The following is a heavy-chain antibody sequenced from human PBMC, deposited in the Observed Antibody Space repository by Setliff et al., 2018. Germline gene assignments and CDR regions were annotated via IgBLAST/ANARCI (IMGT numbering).Heavy chain of an antibody. Sequence: LSLTCAVYGGSFSNYYWSWIRQPPGKGLEWLSYVTTTGGFTKEADSVRGRFSVSRDNSKKSVYLQINDLRAEDTALYFCAKGGDWDDQHYAFDIWGQGTMVTVSS. V-gene: IGHV3-11*03. CDR1: GGSFSNYY. J-gene: IGHJ3*02. D-gene: IGHD1-1*01. CDR3: AKGGDWDDQHYAFDI. CDR2: VTTTGGFT.